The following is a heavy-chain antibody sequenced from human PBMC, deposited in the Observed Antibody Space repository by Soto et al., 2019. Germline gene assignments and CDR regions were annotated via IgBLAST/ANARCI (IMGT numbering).Heavy chain of an antibody. CDR2: INHSGST. J-gene: IGHJ5*02. D-gene: IGHD6-6*01. Sequence: SETLSLTCAVYGGSFSGYYWSWIRQPPGKGLEWIGEINHSGSTNYNPSLKSRVTISVDTSKNQFSPKLSSVTAADTAVYYCAREGRKAARLQANWFDPWGQGTLVTVSS. CDR3: AREGRKAARLQANWFDP. V-gene: IGHV4-34*01. CDR1: GGSFSGYY.